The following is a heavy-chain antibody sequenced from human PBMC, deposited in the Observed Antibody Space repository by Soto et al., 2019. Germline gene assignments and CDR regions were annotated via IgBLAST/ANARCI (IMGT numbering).Heavy chain of an antibody. CDR2: IYHSGST. J-gene: IGHJ6*02. D-gene: IGHD2-21*01. Sequence: LSLTCAVSGYSISSGYYWGWIRQPPGKGLEWIGNIYHSGSTYYTPSLKSRVTISIDTSRNQFSLRLTSVTAADTAIYYCAKYGENYYDGLDVWGPGTTVTVSS. CDR3: AKYGENYYDGLDV. CDR1: GYSISSGYY. V-gene: IGHV4-38-2*01.